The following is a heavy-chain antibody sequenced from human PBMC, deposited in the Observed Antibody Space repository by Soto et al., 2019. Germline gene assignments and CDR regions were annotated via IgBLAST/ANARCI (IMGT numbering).Heavy chain of an antibody. J-gene: IGHJ6*02. CDR1: GGTFSSYA. Sequence: SVKVSCKASGGTFSSYAISWVRQAPGQGLEWMGGIIPIFGTANYARKFQGRVTITADESTSTAYMELSSLRSEDTAVYYCARDLPGYYYYYGMDVWGQGTTVTVSS. CDR2: IIPIFGTA. V-gene: IGHV1-69*13. CDR3: ARDLPGYYYYYGMDV.